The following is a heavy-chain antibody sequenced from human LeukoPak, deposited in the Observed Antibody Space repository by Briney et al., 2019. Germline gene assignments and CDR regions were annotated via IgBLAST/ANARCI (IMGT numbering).Heavy chain of an antibody. CDR3: ARDRYSSGWYPGFLDY. D-gene: IGHD6-19*01. Sequence: VASVTVSFKASGYTFTSYGISWVRQAPGQGLEWMGWISAYNGNTNYAQKLQGRVTMTTDTSMSTAYMELRSLRSDDTAVYYCARDRYSSGWYPGFLDYWGQGTLVTVSS. V-gene: IGHV1-18*01. CDR1: GYTFTSYG. J-gene: IGHJ4*02. CDR2: ISAYNGNT.